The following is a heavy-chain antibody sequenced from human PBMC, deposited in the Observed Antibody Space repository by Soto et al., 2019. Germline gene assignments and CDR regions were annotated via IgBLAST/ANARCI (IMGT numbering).Heavy chain of an antibody. D-gene: IGHD1-1*01. V-gene: IGHV4-39*07. CDR1: GGSISSSSYY. CDR2: IYYSGNT. J-gene: IGHJ5*02. CDR3: ARDQSWHDLVWWFDP. Sequence: SETLSLTCTVSGGSISSSSYYWGWIRRPPGKGLEWIGSIYYSGNTYYNPSLKSRVTMTKDTSTSTVYMELNSLTSEDTAVYYCARDQSWHDLVWWFDPWGQGTLVTVSS.